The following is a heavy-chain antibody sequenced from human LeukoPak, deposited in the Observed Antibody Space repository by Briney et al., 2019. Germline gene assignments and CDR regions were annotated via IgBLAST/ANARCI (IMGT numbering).Heavy chain of an antibody. CDR2: IYYSGST. Sequence: SETLSLTCTVSGGSINSYYWNWIRQPPGKGLEWIGYIYYSGSTNYNPSLKSRVTISVDTSKNQFSLKLSSVTAADTAMFYCARGLGPGNWFDPWGQGTLVTVSS. CDR1: GGSINSYY. V-gene: IGHV4-59*08. J-gene: IGHJ5*02. CDR3: ARGLGPGNWFDP. D-gene: IGHD3-10*01.